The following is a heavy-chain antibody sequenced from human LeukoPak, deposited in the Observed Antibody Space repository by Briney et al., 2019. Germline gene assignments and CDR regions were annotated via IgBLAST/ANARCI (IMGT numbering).Heavy chain of an antibody. CDR2: ISYDGSNE. CDR1: GFTFSGYA. Sequence: GGSLRLSCSACGFTFSGYAMHWVRQAPGKGLEWVAVISYDGSNEYYADSVKGRFTISRDNSKNTLYLQMNSLSVEDTAVYYCARVGYYASGPFSYFDYWGQGTLVTVSS. CDR3: ARVGYYASGPFSYFDY. J-gene: IGHJ4*02. V-gene: IGHV3-30-3*01. D-gene: IGHD3-10*01.